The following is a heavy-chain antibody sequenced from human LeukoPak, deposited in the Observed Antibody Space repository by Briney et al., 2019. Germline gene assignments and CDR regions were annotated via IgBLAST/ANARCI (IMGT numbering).Heavy chain of an antibody. CDR2: IWYDGSNK. D-gene: IGHD3-22*01. V-gene: IGHV3-33*08. CDR1: GFTFSSYA. Sequence: QAGGSLRLSCADSGFTFSSYAMHWVRQAPGKGLEWVAVIWYDGSNKYYADSVKGRFTISRDNSKNTLYLQMNSLRAEDTAVYYCARDPSITMIVVGWFDPWGQGTLVTVSS. CDR3: ARDPSITMIVVGWFDP. J-gene: IGHJ5*02.